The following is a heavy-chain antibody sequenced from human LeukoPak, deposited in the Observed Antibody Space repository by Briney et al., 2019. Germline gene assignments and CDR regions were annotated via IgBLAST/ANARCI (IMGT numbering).Heavy chain of an antibody. D-gene: IGHD6-13*01. Sequence: GGSLRLSCAASGFTFSSYAMHWVRQAPGKGLEWVAVISYDGSNKYYADSVKGRFTISRDNSKNTLYLQMNSLRAEDTAVYYCAREVVEQQLVLTTGYGMDVWGQGTTVTVSS. CDR1: GFTFSSYA. V-gene: IGHV3-30-3*01. CDR2: ISYDGSNK. CDR3: AREVVEQQLVLTTGYGMDV. J-gene: IGHJ6*02.